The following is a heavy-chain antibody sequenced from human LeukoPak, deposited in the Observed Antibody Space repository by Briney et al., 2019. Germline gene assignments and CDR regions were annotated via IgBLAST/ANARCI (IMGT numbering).Heavy chain of an antibody. V-gene: IGHV3-23*01. J-gene: IGHJ4*02. D-gene: IGHD6-13*01. Sequence: GGSLRLSCAASGFTFSSYAMSWVRQAPGMGLEWVSAISGSGGSTYYADSVKGRFTISRDKSKNTLYLQMNSLRAEDTAVYYCAKDDVAAGSGYFDYWGQGTLVTVSS. CDR1: GFTFSSYA. CDR3: AKDDVAAGSGYFDY. CDR2: ISGSGGST.